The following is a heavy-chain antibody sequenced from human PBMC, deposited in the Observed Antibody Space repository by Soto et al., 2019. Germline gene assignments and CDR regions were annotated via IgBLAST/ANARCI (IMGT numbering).Heavy chain of an antibody. Sequence: EVQLVESGGGLVKPGGSLRLSCAASGFTFSSYSMNWVRQAPGKGLEWISSISSSSSYIYYADSVKGRFTISRDNAKNSPYRQMNSLRAEDTAVHYCARGLNRVATSRGDYWGQGTLVTVSS. CDR2: ISSSSSYI. CDR3: ARGLNRVATSRGDY. J-gene: IGHJ4*02. D-gene: IGHD5-12*01. V-gene: IGHV3-21*04. CDR1: GFTFSSYS.